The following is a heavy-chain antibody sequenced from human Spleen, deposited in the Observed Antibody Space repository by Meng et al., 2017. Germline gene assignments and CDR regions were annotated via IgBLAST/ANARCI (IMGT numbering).Heavy chain of an antibody. CDR2: IYHSGST. CDR1: GGSMSSGNYY. Sequence: QLRLPESGPCMVRHSWSPSLTFTVAGGSMSSGNYYGSWIQHPREKRLWCIGYIYHSGSTRYTPPHNRPVTISIDKPNNQFSINLNSVTAADTVVYYCARNEGYSLGAWGQGTLVTVSS. J-gene: IGHJ5*02. V-gene: IGHV4-61*05. D-gene: IGHD2-21*01. CDR3: ARNEGYSLGA.